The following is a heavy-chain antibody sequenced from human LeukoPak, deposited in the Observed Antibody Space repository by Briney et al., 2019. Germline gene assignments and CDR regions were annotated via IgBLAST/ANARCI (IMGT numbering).Heavy chain of an antibody. Sequence: GGSLRLSCAASGFTFSSYGMHWVRQAPGKGLEWVSAISGSGGSTYYADSVKGRFTISRDNSKNTLYLQMNSLRAEDTAVYYCAKDPTGDRGVDCWGQGTLVTVSS. CDR2: ISGSGGST. J-gene: IGHJ4*02. CDR3: AKDPTGDRGVDC. V-gene: IGHV3-23*01. D-gene: IGHD7-27*01. CDR1: GFTFSSYG.